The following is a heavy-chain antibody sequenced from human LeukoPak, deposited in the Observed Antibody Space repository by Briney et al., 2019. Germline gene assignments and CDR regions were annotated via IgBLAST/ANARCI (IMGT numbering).Heavy chain of an antibody. CDR1: GLAFSSYG. V-gene: IGHV3-30*02. CDR2: MQYDGSQI. Sequence: GGSLRLSCTASGLAFSSYGMHWARQAPGKGLERVAFMQYDGSQIYYADSVKGRFTISRDNSKNALYLQMNSLRPEDTAVYYCAGKAAAFYFDYWGQGTLVTVSS. CDR3: AGKAAAFYFDY. D-gene: IGHD6-13*01. J-gene: IGHJ4*02.